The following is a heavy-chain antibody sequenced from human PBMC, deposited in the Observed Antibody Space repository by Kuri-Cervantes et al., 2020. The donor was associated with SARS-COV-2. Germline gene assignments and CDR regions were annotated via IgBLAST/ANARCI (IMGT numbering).Heavy chain of an antibody. J-gene: IGHJ4*02. CDR2: ISRSGDTT. Sequence: GGSLRLSCAASGFPFNKFSMTWVRQAPGKGLEWVSLISRSGDTTDYLESVKGRFTISRDISKNTLYLQMNSLRAEDTAVYYCAKDPDFWSGYRFDYWGQGTLVTVSS. D-gene: IGHD3-3*01. CDR1: GFPFNKFS. V-gene: IGHV3-23*01. CDR3: AKDPDFWSGYRFDY.